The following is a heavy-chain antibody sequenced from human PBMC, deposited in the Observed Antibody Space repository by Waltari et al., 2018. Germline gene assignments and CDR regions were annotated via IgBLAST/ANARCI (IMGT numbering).Heavy chain of an antibody. D-gene: IGHD3-22*01. CDR3: ARKSQKNYESSGYYCCQVDN. Sequence: QVQLQQWGAGLLKPSETQSLTCAVYGGSFSGYYWSWIRQSPGKGREWIGENNHSGRSNDNPARKRGVTITVDTSKSQFTVKRSSVTAADTAEYYWARKSQKNYESSGYYCCQVDNGGEGTLVTVAS. CDR2: NNHSGRS. J-gene: IGHJ4*02. CDR1: GGSFSGYY. V-gene: IGHV4-34*02.